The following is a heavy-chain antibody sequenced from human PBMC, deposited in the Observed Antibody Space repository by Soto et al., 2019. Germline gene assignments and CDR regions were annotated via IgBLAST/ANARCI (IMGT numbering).Heavy chain of an antibody. J-gene: IGHJ4*02. D-gene: IGHD3-22*01. Sequence: SETLSLTCAVYGGSFSDYYWSWIRQPPGKGLEWIGEIDHSGSTNYNSSLKSRVTISLDTSRNQFSLKLSSVTAADTAVYYCARIGGSGYYYGSYYFDYWGQGTLVTVS. CDR3: ARIGGSGYYYGSYYFDY. CDR1: GGSFSDYY. V-gene: IGHV4-34*01. CDR2: IDHSGST.